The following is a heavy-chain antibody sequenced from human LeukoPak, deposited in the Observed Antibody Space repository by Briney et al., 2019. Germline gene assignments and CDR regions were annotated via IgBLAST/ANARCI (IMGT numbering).Heavy chain of an antibody. CDR3: ARGNYGSGSYRYFQH. Sequence: SETLSLTCAVYGGSFSGDFWSWIRQSPGKGLEWIGEINHGGSTTYNPSLQSRVTMSVDTSKNQFSLKLSSVTAADTAVYYCARGNYGSGSYRYFQHWGQGTLVTVSS. V-gene: IGHV4-34*01. J-gene: IGHJ1*01. CDR1: GGSFSGDF. CDR2: INHGGST. D-gene: IGHD3-10*01.